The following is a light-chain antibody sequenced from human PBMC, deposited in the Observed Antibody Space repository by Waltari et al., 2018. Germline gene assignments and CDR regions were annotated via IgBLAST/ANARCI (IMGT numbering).Light chain of an antibody. CDR2: RAS. Sequence: DVQMPQSPSTLSASVGDRVTITCLASQTISYWLAWFQQKPGKAPKLLIYRASSLPTGVPSRFSGSGSGTEFALTISSLQPDDFATYYCQHYIHYPYTFGQGTKLEIK. CDR1: QTISYW. J-gene: IGKJ2*01. V-gene: IGKV1-5*03. CDR3: QHYIHYPYT.